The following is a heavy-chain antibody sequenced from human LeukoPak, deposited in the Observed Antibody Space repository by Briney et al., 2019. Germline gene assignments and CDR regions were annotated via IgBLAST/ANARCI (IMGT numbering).Heavy chain of an antibody. D-gene: IGHD6-6*01. CDR3: ARAGKSSSSYYYYYGMDV. V-gene: IGHV4-34*01. J-gene: IGHJ6*02. CDR2: INHSGST. Sequence: SETLSLTCAVYGGSFSGYYWSWIRQPPGKGLEWIGEINHSGSTNYNPSLKSRVTISVDTSKNQFSLKLSSVTAAVTAVYYCARAGKSSSSYYYYYGMDVWGQGTTVTVSS. CDR1: GGSFSGYY.